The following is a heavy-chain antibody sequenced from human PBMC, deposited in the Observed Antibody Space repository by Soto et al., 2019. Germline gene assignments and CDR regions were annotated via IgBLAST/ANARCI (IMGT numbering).Heavy chain of an antibody. D-gene: IGHD5-18*01. CDR3: ARDILRGYKYYGMDV. Sequence: EVQLVESGGGLIQPGGSLRLSCAASGFTVSSNYMSWVRQAPGKGLEWVSVIYSGGSTYYADSVKGRFTISRDNSKNTLYLQMNSLRAEDTAVYYCARDILRGYKYYGMDVWGQGTTVTVSS. CDR2: IYSGGST. CDR1: GFTVSSNY. J-gene: IGHJ6*02. V-gene: IGHV3-53*01.